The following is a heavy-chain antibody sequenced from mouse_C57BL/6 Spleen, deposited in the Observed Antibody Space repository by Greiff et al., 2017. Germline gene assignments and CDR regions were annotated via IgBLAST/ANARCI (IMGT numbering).Heavy chain of an antibody. CDR1: GYTFTSYW. CDR2: IDPSDSYT. CDR3: AMNSFAY. V-gene: IGHV1-69*01. J-gene: IGHJ3*01. Sequence: QVQLQQPGAELVMPGASVKLSCKASGYTFTSYWMHWVQQRPGQGLEWIGEIDPSDSYTNYNQKFKGKSTLTVDKSSSTAYMQLSSLTSEDSVVYYCAMNSFAYWGQGTLVTVSA.